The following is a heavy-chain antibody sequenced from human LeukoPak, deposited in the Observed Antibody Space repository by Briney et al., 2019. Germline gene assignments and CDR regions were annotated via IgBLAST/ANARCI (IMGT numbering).Heavy chain of an antibody. D-gene: IGHD2-2*01. V-gene: IGHV4-4*07. J-gene: IGHJ4*02. CDR3: ARYHPIPAALDY. CDR2: IYTSGST. Sequence: SETLSLTCTVSGVSISTYYWTWIRQPAGKGLEWIGRIYTSGSTNYNPPLKSRVTMSIDTSKNQFFLKLSSVTAADTAVYYCARYHPIPAALDYWGQGTLVTVSS. CDR1: GVSISTYY.